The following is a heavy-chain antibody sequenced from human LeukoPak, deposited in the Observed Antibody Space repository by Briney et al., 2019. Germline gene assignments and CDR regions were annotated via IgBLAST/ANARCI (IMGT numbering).Heavy chain of an antibody. CDR1: GYTFTGYY. V-gene: IGHV1-2*02. J-gene: IGHJ4*02. Sequence: GASVKVSCKASGYTFTGYYMHWVRQAPGQGLEWMGWINPNSGGTNYAQKFQGRVTMTRDTSISTAYMELSRLRSDDTAVYYCATDSPTYYYDSSGYYESYWGQGTLVTVSS. CDR2: INPNSGGT. CDR3: ATDSPTYYYDSSGYYESY. D-gene: IGHD3-22*01.